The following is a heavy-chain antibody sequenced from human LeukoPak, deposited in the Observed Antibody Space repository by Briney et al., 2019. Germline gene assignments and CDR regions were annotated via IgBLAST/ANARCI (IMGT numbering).Heavy chain of an antibody. D-gene: IGHD5-24*01. CDR3: ARGRWLQARGPSFDY. CDR2: ISISSSSV. CDR1: GFTFSSHA. Sequence: GGSLRLSCAASGFTFSSHAMNWVRQAPGKGLEWVSYISISSSSVYYADSVKGRFTISRDNSKNTLYLQMNSLRAEDTAVYYCARGRWLQARGPSFDYWGQGTLVTVSS. J-gene: IGHJ4*02. V-gene: IGHV3-48*01.